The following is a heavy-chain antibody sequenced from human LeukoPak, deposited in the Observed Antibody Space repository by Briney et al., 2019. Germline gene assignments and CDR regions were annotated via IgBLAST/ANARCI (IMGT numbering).Heavy chain of an antibody. J-gene: IGHJ4*02. CDR1: GGTFSSYA. Sequence: ASVKVSCTASGGTFSSYAISWVRQAPGQGLEWMGGIIPIFGTANYAQKFQGRVTITADESTSTAYMELSSLRSEDTAVYYCALWFGELAYFDYWGQGTLVTVSS. V-gene: IGHV1-69*13. D-gene: IGHD3-10*01. CDR3: ALWFGELAYFDY. CDR2: IIPIFGTA.